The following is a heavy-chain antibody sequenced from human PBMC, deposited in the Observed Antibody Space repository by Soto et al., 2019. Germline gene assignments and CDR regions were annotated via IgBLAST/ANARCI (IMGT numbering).Heavy chain of an antibody. Sequence: QVQLQESGPGLVKTSQTLSLTCTVSGGSISSGNYYWSWIRQPPGQGLEWIGYISNSGITYYNPSLKSRLTISVDTSKNQFSLKLSSVTAADTAVYYCARRPYYYYGMDVWGQGTTVTVSS. CDR1: GGSISSGNYY. J-gene: IGHJ6*02. CDR2: ISNSGIT. CDR3: ARRPYYYYGMDV. V-gene: IGHV4-30-4*01.